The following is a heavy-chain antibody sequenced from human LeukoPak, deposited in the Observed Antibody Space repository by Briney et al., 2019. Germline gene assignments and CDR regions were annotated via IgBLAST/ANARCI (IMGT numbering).Heavy chain of an antibody. CDR3: ARSSGPPARPGYNWFDP. D-gene: IGHD6-6*01. CDR1: GGSISSYY. V-gene: IGHV4-4*07. CDR2: IYTSGST. J-gene: IGHJ5*02. Sequence: PSETLSLTCTVSGGSISSYYWSWIRQPAGKGLEWIGRIYTSGSTNYNPSLKSRVTMSVDTSKNQFSLKLSSVTAADTAVYYCARSSGPPARPGYNWFDPWGQGTLVTASS.